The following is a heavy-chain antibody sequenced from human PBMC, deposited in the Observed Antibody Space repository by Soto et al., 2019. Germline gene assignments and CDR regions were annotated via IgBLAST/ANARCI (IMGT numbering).Heavy chain of an antibody. CDR1: GGSISSYY. CDR2: IYYSGST. D-gene: IGHD2-2*02. CDR3: ARCRVPAAIISSLHYYYYYMDV. V-gene: IGHV4-59*01. Sequence: SQTLSLPCTVSGGSISSYYWSWIRQPPGKGLEWIGYIYYSGSTNYNPSLKSRVTISVDTSKNQFSLKLSSVTAADTAVYYCARCRVPAAIISSLHYYYYYMDVWGKGTTVTVSS. J-gene: IGHJ6*03.